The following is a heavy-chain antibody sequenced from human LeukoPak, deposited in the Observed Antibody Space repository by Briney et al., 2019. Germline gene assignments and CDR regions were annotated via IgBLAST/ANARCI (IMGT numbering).Heavy chain of an antibody. V-gene: IGHV3-30*02. CDR1: GFTFSSYG. J-gene: IGHJ4*02. CDR3: AKAPSVYSSSWYSHDY. D-gene: IGHD6-13*01. Sequence: GGSLRLSCAASGFTFSSYGMHWVRQAPGKGLEWVSFIRYDGSNKYYADSVKGRFTISRDNSKNTLYLQMNSLRAEDTAVYYCAKAPSVYSSSWYSHDYWGQGTLVTVSS. CDR2: IRYDGSNK.